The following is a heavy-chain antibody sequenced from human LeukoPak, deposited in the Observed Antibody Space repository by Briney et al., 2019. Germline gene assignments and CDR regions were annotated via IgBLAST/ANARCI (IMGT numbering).Heavy chain of an antibody. V-gene: IGHV3-23*01. D-gene: IGHD3-22*01. Sequence: GGSLRLSCAASGFTFSNYAMSWVRQAPGKGLEWVSAISGSGISTYYADSVKGRFTISRDNSKNTLFLQMNSLRAEDTALYYCAKTRAYYDSSGFDYWGQRTLVTASS. CDR3: AKTRAYYDSSGFDY. CDR2: ISGSGIST. J-gene: IGHJ4*02. CDR1: GFTFSNYA.